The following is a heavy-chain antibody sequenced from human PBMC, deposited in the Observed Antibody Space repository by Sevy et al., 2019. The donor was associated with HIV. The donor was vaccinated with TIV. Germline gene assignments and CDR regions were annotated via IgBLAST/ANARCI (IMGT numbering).Heavy chain of an antibody. CDR3: SRGLYYYDMRGHQEPGDY. CDR2: INSDGSST. J-gene: IGHJ4*02. V-gene: IGHV3-74*01. Sequence: GGSLRLSCAASGITLTPYWMHWVRQVPGKGLVWVSRINSDGSSTSYAESVKGRFTISRDNGKNTLYLQMKSLRVEDTAVYFCSRGLYYYDMRGHQEPGDYWGQGVLLTVSS. D-gene: IGHD3-22*01. CDR1: GITLTPYW.